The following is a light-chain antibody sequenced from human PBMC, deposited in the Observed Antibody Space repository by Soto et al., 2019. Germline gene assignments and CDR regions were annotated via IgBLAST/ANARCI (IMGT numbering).Light chain of an antibody. V-gene: IGKV1-5*03. CDR2: KAS. J-gene: IGKJ1*01. CDR1: QNINNW. Sequence: DIQMTQSPSTLSASVGDRVTINCRASQNINNWLVWYQQKPGKAPKVLIYKASSLESGVPSRFSGSGSGTEFTLTISSLHPDDFATYYCQQYETYWSFGQGTKVEIK. CDR3: QQYETYWS.